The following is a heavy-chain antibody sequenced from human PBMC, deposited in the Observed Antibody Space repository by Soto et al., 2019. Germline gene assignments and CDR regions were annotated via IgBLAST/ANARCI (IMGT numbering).Heavy chain of an antibody. CDR3: AKGPIFGVENIYDY. Sequence: EVRLLESGGGLVQPGGFLRLSCAASGFTFSSYAMSWVRQAPGKGLEWVSGMSGSGGTAYYRDSGKGRFTISRDNSKQTLYLQRNSLRAEDTALYYCAKGPIFGVENIYDYWGQGTLVTVSS. J-gene: IGHJ4*02. CDR2: MSGSGGTA. CDR1: GFTFSSYA. D-gene: IGHD3-3*01. V-gene: IGHV3-23*01.